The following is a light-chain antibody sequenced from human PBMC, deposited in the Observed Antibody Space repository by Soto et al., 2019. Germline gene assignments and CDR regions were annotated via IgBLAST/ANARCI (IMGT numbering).Light chain of an antibody. CDR3: QSYDSSLSGCYV. Sequence: QSVLTQPPSVSGAPGQRVTISCTGSSSNIGAGYDVHWYQQLPVTAPKLLIYGNSNRPSGVPDRFSGSKSGTSAYLAITGLQAEDEADYYCQSYDSSLSGCYVFGTGTKVTVL. CDR1: SSNIGAGYD. V-gene: IGLV1-40*01. J-gene: IGLJ1*01. CDR2: GNS.